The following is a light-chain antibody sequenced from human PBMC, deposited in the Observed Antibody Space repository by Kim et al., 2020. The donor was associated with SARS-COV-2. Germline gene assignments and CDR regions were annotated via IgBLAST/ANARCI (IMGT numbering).Light chain of an antibody. CDR3: QQSYSTLLT. V-gene: IGKV1-39*01. CDR2: AAC. J-gene: IGKJ4*01. CDR1: QNSSSY. Sequence: VSVGERVTITCRASQNSSSYLNWCQQKPVKAPKLLIYAACSLQSGVPSRFSGSGSGTDFTLTISSLQPEDFATYYCQQSYSTLLTFGGGTKVDIK.